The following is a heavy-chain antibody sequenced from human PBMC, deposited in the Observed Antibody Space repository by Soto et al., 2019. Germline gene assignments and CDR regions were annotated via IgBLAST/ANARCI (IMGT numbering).Heavy chain of an antibody. D-gene: IGHD1-1*01. CDR3: AKDKRQFFLFLIPRRTSRAMDV. CDR2: ISGSGGST. CDR1: GFSLGRYA. J-gene: IGHJ6*02. V-gene: IGHV3-23*01. Sequence: GGSLRLSCAAYGFSLGRYAMSWARQAPGKGLEWVSAISGSGGSTYYADSVKGRFTISRDNSKNTLYLQMNSLRAEDTAVYYCAKDKRQFFLFLIPRRTSRAMDVWGPGITVTGS.